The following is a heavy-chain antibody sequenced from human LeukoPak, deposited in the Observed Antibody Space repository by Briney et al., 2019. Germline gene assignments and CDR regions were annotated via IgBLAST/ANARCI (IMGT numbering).Heavy chain of an antibody. Sequence: GGSLRLSCAASGFTFSSYAMSWVRQAPGKGLEYVSAISSNGGSTYYANSAKGRFTISRDNSNNTLYLQVGSLRVEDMAVYYCARGGSSSWYREFGYWGQGTLVTVSS. CDR3: ARGGSSSWYREFGY. CDR1: GFTFSSYA. J-gene: IGHJ4*02. CDR2: ISSNGGST. D-gene: IGHD6-13*01. V-gene: IGHV3-64*01.